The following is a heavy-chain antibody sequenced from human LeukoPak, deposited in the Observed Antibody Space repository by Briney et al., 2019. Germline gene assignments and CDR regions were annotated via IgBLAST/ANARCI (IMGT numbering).Heavy chain of an antibody. Sequence: PGGSLRLSCTVSGFTVSSNSMSWVRQAPGKGLEWVSFIYSGTTHYSDSVKGRFTISRDNSKNTLYLQMNSLRAEDTAVYYCATDLIHYYASGAKTWGQGTLVTVSS. V-gene: IGHV3-53*01. CDR2: IYSGTT. D-gene: IGHD3-10*01. J-gene: IGHJ5*02. CDR3: ATDLIHYYASGAKT. CDR1: GFTVSSNS.